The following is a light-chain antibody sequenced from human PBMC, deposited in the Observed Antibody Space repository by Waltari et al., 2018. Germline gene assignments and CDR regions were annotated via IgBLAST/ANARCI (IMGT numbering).Light chain of an antibody. J-gene: IGLJ2*01. CDR2: DVN. V-gene: IGLV2-11*01. CDR3: CSYEGSYSMV. CDR1: SRNVGGYDF. Sequence: QSALTQPRSVSGSPGQSVTIACTGTSRNVGGYDFVSWYQQNPGKAPKLMIYDVNMRAAGVPDRFSDSKSGNTASLTIAGLQAEDEADYYCCSYEGSYSMVFGGGTRLTVL.